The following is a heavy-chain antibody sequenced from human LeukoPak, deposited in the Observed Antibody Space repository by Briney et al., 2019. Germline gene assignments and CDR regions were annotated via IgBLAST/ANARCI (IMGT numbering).Heavy chain of an antibody. CDR1: GGSLSSYY. V-gene: IGHV4-59*01. CDR2: IYYSGST. CDR3: ARDASGDGDYLFDY. D-gene: IGHD4-17*01. J-gene: IGHJ4*02. Sequence: SETLSLTCTVSGGSLSSYYWSWIRQPPGKGLEWIGYIYYSGSTNYNPSLKSRVTISVDTSKNQFSLKLSSVTAADTAVYYCARDASGDGDYLFDYWGQGTLVTVSS.